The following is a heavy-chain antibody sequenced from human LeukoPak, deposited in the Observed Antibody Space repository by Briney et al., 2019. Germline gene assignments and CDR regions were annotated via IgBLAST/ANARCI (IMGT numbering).Heavy chain of an antibody. CDR1: GGSISSYY. CDR3: ARGNFYYYGMDV. Sequence: SETLSLTCTVSGGSISSYYWSWIRQPPGKGLEWIGYIYYSGSTNYNPSLKSRVTISVDTSKNQFSLKLSSVTAADTAVYCCARGNFYYYGMDVWGQGTTVTVSS. CDR2: IYYSGST. J-gene: IGHJ6*02. V-gene: IGHV4-59*01. D-gene: IGHD3-3*01.